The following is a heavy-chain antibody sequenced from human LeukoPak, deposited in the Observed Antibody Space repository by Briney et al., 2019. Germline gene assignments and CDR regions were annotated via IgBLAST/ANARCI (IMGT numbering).Heavy chain of an antibody. CDR3: ARAYISPNWFDP. V-gene: IGHV3-7*04. D-gene: IGHD1-1*01. Sequence: GGSLRLSCAASGFTFSTYWMSWVRQAPGKGLEWVANVKQDGSEKFYVDSVKGRFTIFRDNAKNSLYLQMNSLRAEDTAVYYCARAYISPNWFDPWGQGTLVTVSS. CDR2: VKQDGSEK. J-gene: IGHJ5*02. CDR1: GFTFSTYW.